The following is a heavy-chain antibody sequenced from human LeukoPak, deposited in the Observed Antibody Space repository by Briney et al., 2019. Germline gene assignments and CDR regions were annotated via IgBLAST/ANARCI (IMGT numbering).Heavy chain of an antibody. J-gene: IGHJ4*02. CDR3: VRGYCSGATCYHFDY. Sequence: RRILGKRLEWIGYFYYSGSDNYNPSLKSRITISVDTSKNQFSLKLSSVTAADTAVYYCVRGYCSGATCYHFDYWGQGTLVTVSS. D-gene: IGHD2-15*01. CDR2: FYYSGSD. V-gene: IGHV4-59*01.